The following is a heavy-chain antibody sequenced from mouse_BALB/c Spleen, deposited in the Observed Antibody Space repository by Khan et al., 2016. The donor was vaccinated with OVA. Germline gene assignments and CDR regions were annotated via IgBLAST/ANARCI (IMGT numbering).Heavy chain of an antibody. J-gene: IGHJ2*01. V-gene: IGHV1-63*02. CDR3: ARRVAARATWDYFDY. CDR2: IYPGGGYT. CDR1: GYTFTNYW. Sequence: QVQLKESGAELVRPGTSVKMSCKAAGYTFTNYWIGWVKQRPGHGLEWIGDIYPGGGYTNYNEKFKGKATLTADTSSSTAYMQLSSLTSGDSVIYYCARRVAARATWDYFDYWGQGTTLTVSS. D-gene: IGHD3-1*01.